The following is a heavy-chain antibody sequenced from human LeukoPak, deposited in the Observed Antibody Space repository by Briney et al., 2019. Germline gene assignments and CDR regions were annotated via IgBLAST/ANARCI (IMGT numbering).Heavy chain of an antibody. D-gene: IGHD2-15*01. CDR1: GFTSSDYG. J-gene: IGHJ5*01. Sequence: GRSLSLSCAVSGFTSSDYGMHWVRQAPGRGLGWVAFIRNDGSYEYYPDSVKGRFTIFRDDSMKVLFLQTDSPAAEDSAVYYCAKGGSPSHNWFDSWGQGTLVTVSS. CDR3: AKGGSPSHNWFDS. CDR2: IRNDGSYE. V-gene: IGHV3-30*02.